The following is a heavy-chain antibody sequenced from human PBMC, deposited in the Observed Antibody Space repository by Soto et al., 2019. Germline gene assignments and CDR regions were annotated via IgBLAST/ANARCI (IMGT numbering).Heavy chain of an antibody. D-gene: IGHD5-12*01. V-gene: IGHV4-4*02. CDR2: IYHSGST. Sequence: SETLSLTCAVSGGSISSSNWWSWVRQPPGKGLEWIGEIYHSGSTNYNPSLKSRVTISVDKSKNQFSLKLSSVTAADTAVYYCAREVSSGYGGDWFDPWGQGTLVTVSS. CDR3: AREVSSGYGGDWFDP. J-gene: IGHJ5*02. CDR1: GGSISSSNW.